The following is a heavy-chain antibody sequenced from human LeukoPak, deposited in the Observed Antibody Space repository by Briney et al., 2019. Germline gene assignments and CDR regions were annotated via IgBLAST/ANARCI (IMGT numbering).Heavy chain of an antibody. J-gene: IGHJ3*02. CDR3: ARSYGDGVDAFDI. Sequence: RGSLRVSSADPGVTFISFTLSWVRQAPGEGLEWVSAICGSGGSTYYADSVKGRFTTSRDNSKNTLYLQMTSLRAEDTAVYYCARSYGDGVDAFDIWGQGTMVTVSS. V-gene: IGHV3-23*01. CDR1: GVTFISFT. CDR2: ICGSGGST. D-gene: IGHD5-18*01.